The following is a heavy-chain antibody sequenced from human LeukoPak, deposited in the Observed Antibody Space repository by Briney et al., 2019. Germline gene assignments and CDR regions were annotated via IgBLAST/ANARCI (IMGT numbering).Heavy chain of an antibody. CDR2: ISYTGST. V-gene: IGHV4-59*11. D-gene: IGHD4-17*01. J-gene: IGHJ3*02. Sequence: PSETLSLTCAVSDDSFSSHYWTWIRQPPGKGLEWIGYISYTGSTNYNPSLKSRVTISIDTSKNQFSLKLTSVTAADTAVYYCARDLVTVTKGFDIWGQGTMVSVSS. CDR1: DDSFSSHY. CDR3: ARDLVTVTKGFDI.